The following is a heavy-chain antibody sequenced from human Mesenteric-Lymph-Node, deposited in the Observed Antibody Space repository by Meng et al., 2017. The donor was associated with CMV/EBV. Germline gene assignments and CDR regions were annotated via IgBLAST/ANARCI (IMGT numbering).Heavy chain of an antibody. D-gene: IGHD6-13*01. CDR2: IKQDGSEK. CDR1: GFTFSSYW. V-gene: IGHV3-7*01. Sequence: GGSLRLSCAASGFTFSSYWMSWVRQAPGKGLEWVANIKQDGSEKYYVDSVKGRFTISRDNAKNSLYLQMNSLRAEDTAVYYCARSSSWGYYYYGMDVWGQGTTVTV. CDR3: ARSSSWGYYYYGMDV. J-gene: IGHJ6*02.